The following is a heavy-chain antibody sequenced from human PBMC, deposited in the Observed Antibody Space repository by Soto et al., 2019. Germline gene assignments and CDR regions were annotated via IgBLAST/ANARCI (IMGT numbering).Heavy chain of an antibody. J-gene: IGHJ6*02. D-gene: IGHD2-15*01. V-gene: IGHV3-48*03. Sequence: EVQLLESGGGLAQPGGSLRLSCAASGFTFSSYAMSWVRQAPGRGLEWVSTISGSTIYYADSVKGRFTISRDNAKNSLYLQMNSLRAEDTAVYYCARDPIGEGGYYYGMDVWGQGTTVTVSS. CDR1: GFTFSSYA. CDR3: ARDPIGEGGYYYGMDV. CDR2: ISGSTI.